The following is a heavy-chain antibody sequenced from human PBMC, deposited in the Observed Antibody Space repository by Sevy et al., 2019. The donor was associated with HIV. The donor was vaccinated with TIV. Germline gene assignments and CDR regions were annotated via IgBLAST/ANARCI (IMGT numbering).Heavy chain of an antibody. CDR3: ARVVTVTTVPYYFDY. J-gene: IGHJ4*02. D-gene: IGHD4-4*01. CDR1: SGSFSAYY. CDR2: INHSGST. Sequence: SETLSLTCAVYSGSFSAYYWSWIRQPPGKGLEWIGEINHSGSTNYNPSLKSRVTISLHTSKNQFSLKLTSVTAADTAVYYCARVVTVTTVPYYFDYWGQGTLVTVSS. V-gene: IGHV4-34*01.